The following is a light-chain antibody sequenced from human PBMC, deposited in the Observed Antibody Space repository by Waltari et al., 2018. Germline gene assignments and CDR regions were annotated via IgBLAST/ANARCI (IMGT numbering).Light chain of an antibody. CDR1: SSNIGSNL. J-gene: IGLJ3*02. Sequence: QSVLTQPPSASGAPGQRVSITCSGDSSNIGSNLVNWYQQFPGTAPRLLIYSNDQRPSGVPDRFSGSKSGTSASLAISGLRSEDEADYYCTSWDDSLNGYWVFGGGTRLTVL. CDR2: SND. CDR3: TSWDDSLNGYWV. V-gene: IGLV1-44*01.